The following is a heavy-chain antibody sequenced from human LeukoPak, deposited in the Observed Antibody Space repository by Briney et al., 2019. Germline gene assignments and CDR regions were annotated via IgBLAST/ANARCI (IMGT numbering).Heavy chain of an antibody. J-gene: IGHJ4*02. CDR1: GFTFSTYA. CDR3: AKVRSMAANPSYFDS. Sequence: SGGSLRLSCAASGFTFSTYAMSWVRQAPGKGLEWVSGISSGGGSTFYADSVKGRFTISRDSSKNTVYLQMISLRAEDTAVYHCAKVRSMAANPSYFDSWGQGTLVTVSS. D-gene: IGHD5-24*01. CDR2: ISSGGGST. V-gene: IGHV3-23*01.